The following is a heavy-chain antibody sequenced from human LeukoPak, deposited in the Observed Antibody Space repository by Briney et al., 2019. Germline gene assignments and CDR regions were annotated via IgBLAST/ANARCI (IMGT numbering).Heavy chain of an antibody. J-gene: IGHJ6*02. CDR1: GFTFSSYA. V-gene: IGHV3-30-3*01. Sequence: GGSLRLSCAASGFTFSSYAMHWVRQALGKGLEWVAVISYDGSNKYYADSVKGRFTISRDNSKNTLYLQMNSLRAEDTAVYYCARGYYGMDVWGQGTTVTVSS. CDR2: ISYDGSNK. CDR3: ARGYYGMDV.